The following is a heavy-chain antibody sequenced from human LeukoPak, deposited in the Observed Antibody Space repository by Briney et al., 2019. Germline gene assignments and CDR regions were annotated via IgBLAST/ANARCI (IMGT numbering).Heavy chain of an antibody. J-gene: IGHJ4*02. CDR1: GFTFSDYY. CDR3: ASHPTGAPPDY. CDR2: VSSSGSTI. D-gene: IGHD7-27*01. Sequence: GGSLRLSCAASGFTFSDYYMSWIRQAPGKGLEWVSYVSSSGSTIYYADSVKGRFTISRDNAKNSLYLQMNSLRAEDTAVYYCASHPTGAPPDYWGQGTLVTVSS. V-gene: IGHV3-11*01.